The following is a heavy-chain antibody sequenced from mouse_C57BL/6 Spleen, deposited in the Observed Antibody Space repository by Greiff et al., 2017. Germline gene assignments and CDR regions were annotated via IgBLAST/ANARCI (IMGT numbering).Heavy chain of an antibody. CDR1: GFTFSDFY. CDR2: SRNKANDYTT. V-gene: IGHV7-1*01. CDR3: ARDAAYYGSSPYWYFDV. J-gene: IGHJ1*03. D-gene: IGHD1-1*01. Sequence: EVKLVESGGGLVQSGRSLRLSCATSGFTFSDFYMEWVRQAPGKGLEWIAASRNKANDYTTEYSASVKGRFIVSRDTSQSILYLQMNALRAEDTAIYYCARDAAYYGSSPYWYFDVWGTGTTVTVSS.